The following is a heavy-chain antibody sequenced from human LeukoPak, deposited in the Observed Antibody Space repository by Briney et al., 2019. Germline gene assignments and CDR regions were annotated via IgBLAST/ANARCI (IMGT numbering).Heavy chain of an antibody. CDR3: ARGRRGVRRVIKVGIFDY. D-gene: IGHD3-10*01. CDR2: MNPNRCNT. CDR1: GYTFTRYD. V-gene: IGHV1-8*01. Sequence: ASVKVSCQASGYTFTRYDINWVRQATGQGREWMGWMNPNRCNTCYAQKFQGRVTTTRNTSISTAYMELSSRRSDDTAVYYCARGRRGVRRVIKVGIFDYWGQGTLVTVSS. J-gene: IGHJ4*02.